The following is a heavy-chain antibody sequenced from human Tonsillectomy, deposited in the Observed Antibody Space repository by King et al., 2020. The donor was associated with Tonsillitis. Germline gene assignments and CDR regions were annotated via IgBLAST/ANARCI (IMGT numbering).Heavy chain of an antibody. J-gene: IGHJ4*02. Sequence: QLVQSGGGLVQPGGSLRLSCAASGFTFSSYSMNWVRQAPGKGLEWVSYISSSSSTIYYADSVKGRFTISRDNAKNSLYLQMNSLRAEDTAVYYCARDAGMTNDYWGQGTLVTVSS. CDR3: ARDAGMTNDY. CDR1: GFTFSSYS. D-gene: IGHD1-1*01. V-gene: IGHV3-48*01. CDR2: ISSSSSTI.